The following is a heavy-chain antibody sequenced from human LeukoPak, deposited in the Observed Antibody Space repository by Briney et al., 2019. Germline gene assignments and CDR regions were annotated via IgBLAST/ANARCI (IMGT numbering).Heavy chain of an antibody. CDR2: IYYSGST. D-gene: IGHD4-17*01. Sequence: PSETLSLTCTASGGSISSYYWSWIRQPPGKGLEWIGYIYYSGSTNYNPSLKSRVTISVDTSKNQFSLKLSSVTAADTAVYYCARVDYGDHTFDYWGQGTLVTVSS. CDR1: GGSISSYY. J-gene: IGHJ4*02. V-gene: IGHV4-59*08. CDR3: ARVDYGDHTFDY.